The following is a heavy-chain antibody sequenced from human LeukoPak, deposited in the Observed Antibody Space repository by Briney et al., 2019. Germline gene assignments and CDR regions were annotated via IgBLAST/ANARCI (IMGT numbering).Heavy chain of an antibody. J-gene: IGHJ4*02. CDR2: IKKDGSAG. CDR3: AREEGDYPDY. Sequence: TGGSLRLSCAASGFTFSRYWMSWVRQAPGKGLEWVANIKKDGSAGYYVDSVKGRSTISRDNAKDSVFLQMNSLTVEDTAVYYCAREEGDYPDYWGQGTLVTVSS. CDR1: GFTFSRYW. V-gene: IGHV3-7*01.